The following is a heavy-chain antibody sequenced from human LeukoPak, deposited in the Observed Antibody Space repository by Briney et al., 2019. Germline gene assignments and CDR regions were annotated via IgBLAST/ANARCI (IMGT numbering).Heavy chain of an antibody. Sequence: SVKVSCKASGGTFSNYAISWVRQAPGQGLEWMGGIIPIFGTANYAQKFRGRVTITADKSTRTAYMELSSLRSEDTAVYYCATRTGPIDYWGQGTLVTVSS. CDR2: IIPIFGTA. CDR1: GGTFSNYA. J-gene: IGHJ4*02. D-gene: IGHD1-7*01. CDR3: ATRTGPIDY. V-gene: IGHV1-69*06.